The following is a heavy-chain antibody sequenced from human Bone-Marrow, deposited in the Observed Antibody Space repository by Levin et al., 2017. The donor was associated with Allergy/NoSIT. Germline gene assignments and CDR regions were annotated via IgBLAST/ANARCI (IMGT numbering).Heavy chain of an antibody. D-gene: IGHD2-8*01. CDR3: ARGHCSSGTCFGPDWFDP. J-gene: IGHJ5*02. Sequence: ASVKVSCKTSGYPFTSYHVYWVRQATGQGLEWMGYIDPNSGNTGYSPKFQGRITMTTNSSESTVYMEVNNLRSEDTALYSCARGHCSSGTCFGPDWFDPSARGPRSPSPQ. CDR1: GYPFTSYH. V-gene: IGHV1-8*01. CDR2: IDPNSGNT.